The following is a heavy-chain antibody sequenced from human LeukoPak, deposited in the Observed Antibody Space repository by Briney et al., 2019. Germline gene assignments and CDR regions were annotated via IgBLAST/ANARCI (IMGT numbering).Heavy chain of an antibody. D-gene: IGHD1-26*01. CDR3: ARHSLIELRVGFDY. V-gene: IGHV4-38-2*01. CDR1: GYSISSGYY. J-gene: IGHJ4*02. Sequence: SETLSLTCAVSGYSISSGYYWGWIRQPPGKGLEWIGSIYHSESTYYNPSLKSRVTISVDTSKNQFSLKLSSVTATDTAVYNCARHSLIELRVGFDYWGQGTLVTVSS. CDR2: IYHSEST.